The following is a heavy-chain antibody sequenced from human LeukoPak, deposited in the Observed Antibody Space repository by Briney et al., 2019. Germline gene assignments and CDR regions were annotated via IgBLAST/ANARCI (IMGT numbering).Heavy chain of an antibody. V-gene: IGHV4-39*07. D-gene: IGHD5-24*01. CDR3: ARDARDGYNYRAHAFDI. CDR1: GGSISSSSYY. CDR2: IYYSGST. J-gene: IGHJ3*02. Sequence: PSETLSLTCTVSGGSISSSSYYWGWIRQPPGKGLEWIGSIYYSGSTYYNPSLKSRVTISVDTSKNQFSLKLSSVTAAHTAVYYCARDARDGYNYRAHAFDIWGQGTMVTVSS.